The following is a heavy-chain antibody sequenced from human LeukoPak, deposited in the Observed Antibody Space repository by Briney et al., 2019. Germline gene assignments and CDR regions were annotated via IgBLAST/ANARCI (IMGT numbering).Heavy chain of an antibody. CDR2: INPSGGST. Sequence: ASVKVSCKASGYTFTSYGISWVRQAPGQGLEWMGIINPSGGSTSYAQKFQGRVPMTRDTSTSTVYMELSSLRSEDTAVYYCARAYSGSYFYYYYYMDVWGKGTTVTVSS. CDR1: GYTFTSYG. V-gene: IGHV1-46*01. D-gene: IGHD1-26*01. CDR3: ARAYSGSYFYYYYYMDV. J-gene: IGHJ6*03.